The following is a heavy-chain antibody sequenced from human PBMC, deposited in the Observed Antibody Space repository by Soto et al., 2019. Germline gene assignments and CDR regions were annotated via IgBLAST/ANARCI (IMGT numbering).Heavy chain of an antibody. Sequence: SETLSFTCSVAVDSVSRGSHSWTWTLHPPGKGLEFLGYIYYTWSTNYNPSLKSRVTISVDTSKNKISLMLTSVTAADTAVYYCERTSTGYGYGDFWAHGIVVTVSS. J-gene: IGHJ4*01. D-gene: IGHD4-17*01. CDR2: IYYTWST. CDR1: VDSVSRGSHS. CDR3: ERTSTGYGYGDF. V-gene: IGHV4-61*01.